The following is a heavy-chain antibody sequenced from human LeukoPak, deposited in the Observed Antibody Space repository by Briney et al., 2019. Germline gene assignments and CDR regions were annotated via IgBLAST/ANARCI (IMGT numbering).Heavy chain of an antibody. V-gene: IGHV3-9*01. CDR3: AKAPSGSYSYYYYGMDV. J-gene: IGHJ6*02. Sequence: GGSLRLSCAASGFTFDDYAMHWVRQAPGKGLEWVSGISWNSGSIGYADSVKGRFTFSRDNAKNSLYLQMNSLRAEDTALYYCAKAPSGSYSYYYYGMDVWGQGTTVTVSS. D-gene: IGHD1-26*01. CDR2: ISWNSGSI. CDR1: GFTFDDYA.